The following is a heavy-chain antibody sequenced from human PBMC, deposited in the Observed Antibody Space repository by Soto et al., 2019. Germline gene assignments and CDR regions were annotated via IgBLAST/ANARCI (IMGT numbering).Heavy chain of an antibody. D-gene: IGHD3-10*01. Sequence: QVQLVDSGGGVVQPGRSLRLSCAASGFPFTSYGMHWVREGPGKGLEWLAVISYDGTNKFYADSVKGRFTISRDNSKNTLYLQMNSLRPEDTAVYYCVGGQFYFDYRGQGTLVIVSS. V-gene: IGHV3-30*03. J-gene: IGHJ4*02. CDR2: ISYDGTNK. CDR3: VGGQFYFDY. CDR1: GFPFTSYG.